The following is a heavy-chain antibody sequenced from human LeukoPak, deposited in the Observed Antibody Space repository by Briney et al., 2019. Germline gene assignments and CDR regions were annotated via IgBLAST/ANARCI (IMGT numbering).Heavy chain of an antibody. D-gene: IGHD4-17*01. CDR1: GDSISSYY. CDR3: ARQGDGEYVDY. Sequence: SETLSLTCTVSGDSISSYYWSWIRQPPGKGLEWIGYIFDIGRTNYNPSLKSRVTISVDTSKNQVSLRLSSVTAADTAVYYCARQGDGEYVDYWGQGTLVTVSS. J-gene: IGHJ4*02. V-gene: IGHV4-59*08. CDR2: IFDIGRT.